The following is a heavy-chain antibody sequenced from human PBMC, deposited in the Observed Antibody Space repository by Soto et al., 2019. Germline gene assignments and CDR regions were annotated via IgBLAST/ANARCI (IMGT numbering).Heavy chain of an antibody. Sequence: GGSLRLSCAASGFTFSSYGMHWVRQAPGKGLEWVAVISYDGSNKYYADSVKGRFTISRDNSKNTLYLQMNSLRAEDTAVYYCAKDRGIAVVDYWGQGTLVTVSS. CDR1: GFTFSSYG. J-gene: IGHJ4*02. V-gene: IGHV3-30*18. D-gene: IGHD6-19*01. CDR2: ISYDGSNK. CDR3: AKDRGIAVVDY.